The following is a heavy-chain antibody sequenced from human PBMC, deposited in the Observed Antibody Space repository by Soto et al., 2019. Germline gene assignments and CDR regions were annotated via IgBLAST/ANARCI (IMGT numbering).Heavy chain of an antibody. CDR1: GFTFNNYG. V-gene: IGHV3-23*01. D-gene: IGHD2-2*02. CDR2: IGRGGDT. J-gene: IGHJ6*02. Sequence: PGGSLRLSCEVSGFTFNNYGMNWVRQAPDKGLEWVSTIGRGGDTYYADSVKGRFTISRDNSKNTLFLQMNSLRAEDTALYFCAKDGTTAGIHYYGMDVWGQGTTVTVSS. CDR3: AKDGTTAGIHYYGMDV.